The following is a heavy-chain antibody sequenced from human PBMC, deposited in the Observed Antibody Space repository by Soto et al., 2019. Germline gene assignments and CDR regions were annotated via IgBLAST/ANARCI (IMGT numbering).Heavy chain of an antibody. CDR2: INSDGSST. J-gene: IGHJ4*02. CDR3: ARDFEY. CDR1: GFTFSTFW. V-gene: IGHV3-74*01. Sequence: EVQLVESGGGLVQPGGSLRLSCEASGFTFSTFWLQWVRQAPGKGLVWVSRINSDGSSTNYADSVKGRVTISRDNAKNMLYLQMNSLRAEETAVYYCARDFEYWGQGTLVTVSS.